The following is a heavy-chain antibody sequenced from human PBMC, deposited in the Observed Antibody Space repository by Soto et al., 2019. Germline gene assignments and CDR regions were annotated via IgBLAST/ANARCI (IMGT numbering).Heavy chain of an antibody. V-gene: IGHV5-10-1*01. Sequence: PGESLKISCNGSGYSFTSYCISLVLQMPGKGLEWMGRIDPSDSYTNYSPSFQGHVTISADKSISTAYLQWSSLKASDTAMYYCARDPGSLVAGYYYYYGMDVWGQGTTVTVSS. CDR3: ARDPGSLVAGYYYYYGMDV. J-gene: IGHJ6*02. CDR2: IDPSDSYT. D-gene: IGHD6-19*01. CDR1: GYSFTSYC.